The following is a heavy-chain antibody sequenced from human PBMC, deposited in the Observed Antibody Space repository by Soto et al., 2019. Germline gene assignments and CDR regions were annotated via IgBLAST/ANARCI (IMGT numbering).Heavy chain of an antibody. D-gene: IGHD4-17*01. V-gene: IGHV3-21*01. CDR3: TRGPDGDSEY. Sequence: PGGSLRLSCAASGFRFSDYTMNLVRQSPGKGLEWVSSIFSNSAYIYYTNSVKGRFTISRDNAKNSLYLQMNSLRDEDTAVYYCTRGPDGDSEYWGQGTRVTVSS. J-gene: IGHJ4*02. CDR1: GFRFSDYT. CDR2: IFSNSAYI.